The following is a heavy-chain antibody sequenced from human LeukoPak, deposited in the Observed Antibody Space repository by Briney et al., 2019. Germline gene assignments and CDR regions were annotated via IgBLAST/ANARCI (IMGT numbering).Heavy chain of an antibody. V-gene: IGHV3-49*04. CDR2: IRSKAYGGTT. CDR1: GFTFGDYV. CDR3: TREIRFLEWFNAFDI. D-gene: IGHD3-3*01. J-gene: IGHJ3*02. Sequence: GGSLRLSCTASGFTFGDYVMCWVRQAPGKGLEWVGFIRSKAYGGTTEYAASVKGRFTISRDDSKSIAYLQMNSLKTEDTAVYYCTREIRFLEWFNAFDIWGQGTMVTVSS.